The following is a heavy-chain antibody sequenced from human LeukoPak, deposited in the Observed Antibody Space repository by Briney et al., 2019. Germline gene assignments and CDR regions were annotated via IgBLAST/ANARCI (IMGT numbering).Heavy chain of an antibody. CDR3: AKEIWPTVTTPVWTYFDY. J-gene: IGHJ4*02. D-gene: IGHD4-17*01. CDR2: IYYSGST. Sequence: SETLSLTCTVSGGSISSSSYYWGWIRQPPGKGLEWIGSIYYSGSTYYNPSLKSRVTISVDTSKNQFSLKLSSVTAADTAVYYCAKEIWPTVTTPVWTYFDYWGQGTLVTVSS. V-gene: IGHV4-39*07. CDR1: GGSISSSSYY.